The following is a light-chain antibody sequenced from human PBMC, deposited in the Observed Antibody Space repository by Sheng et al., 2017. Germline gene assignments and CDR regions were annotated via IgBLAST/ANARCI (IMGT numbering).Light chain of an antibody. J-gene: IGKJ4*01. CDR1: QSVTSNS. CDR2: GAS. CDR3: QQYGSSVGT. V-gene: IGKV3-20*01. Sequence: IVLTQSPGTLSLSSGERATLSCRASQSVTSNSLAWYQQKPGQAPRLLIFGASSRATGIPDRFSGSGSGTDFTLTISRLEPEDFAVYYCQQYGSSVGTFGGGTKVEIK.